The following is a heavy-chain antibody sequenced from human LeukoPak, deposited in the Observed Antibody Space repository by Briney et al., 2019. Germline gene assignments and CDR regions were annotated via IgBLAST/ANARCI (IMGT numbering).Heavy chain of an antibody. J-gene: IGHJ6*03. V-gene: IGHV3-30*18. CDR2: ISYDGSNK. Sequence: GGSPRLSCAASGFTFRSYGIHWVRQAPGKGLELVAVISYDGSNKNYAVSVKGRFTISRDNSKNTVFLQMNSLRAEDTAVYYCAKDRGAVAGVMDVWGKGTTVTVSS. CDR1: GFTFRSYG. CDR3: AKDRGAVAGVMDV. D-gene: IGHD6-19*01.